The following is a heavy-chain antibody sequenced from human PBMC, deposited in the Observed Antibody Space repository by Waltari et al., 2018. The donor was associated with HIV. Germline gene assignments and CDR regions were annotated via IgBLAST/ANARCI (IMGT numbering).Heavy chain of an antibody. CDR2: SRNKANSYTT. J-gene: IGHJ4*02. V-gene: IGHV3-72*01. Sequence: EVQLVESGGGWVGPGGSGGRSWEASGLALGDQSLDWVRQAPGKGLEWVGRSRNKANSYTTEYAASVKGRFTISRDASKNSLFLQMNSLRADDTAIYYCTRDSSGYAGFDSWGQGALVTVSA. D-gene: IGHD5-12*01. CDR3: TRDSSGYAGFDS. CDR1: GLALGDQS.